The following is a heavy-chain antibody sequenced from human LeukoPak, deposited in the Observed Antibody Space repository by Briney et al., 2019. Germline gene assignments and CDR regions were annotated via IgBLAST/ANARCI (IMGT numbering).Heavy chain of an antibody. CDR2: FYYSGST. CDR1: GGSISSSSYY. CDR3: ARHSTSYDYVWGSYRYTPSYYFDY. Sequence: PSETLSLTCTVSGGSISSSSYYWGWIRQPPGKGLEWIGTFYYSGSTYYNPSLKSRVTVSADTSKNQFSLNLSSVTAADTAVYYCARHSTSYDYVWGSYRYTPSYYFDYWGQGTLVTVSS. D-gene: IGHD3-16*02. J-gene: IGHJ4*02. V-gene: IGHV4-39*01.